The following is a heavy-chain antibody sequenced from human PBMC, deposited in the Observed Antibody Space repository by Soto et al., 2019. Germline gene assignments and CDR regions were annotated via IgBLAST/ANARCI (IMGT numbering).Heavy chain of an antibody. CDR2: IKQDGSEK. J-gene: IGHJ6*03. V-gene: IGHV3-7*01. Sequence: GGSLRLSCAAFGFTFSSYWMSWVRQAPGKGLEWVANIKQDGSEKYYVDSVKGRFTISRDNAKNSLYLQMNSLRAEDTAVYYCARESRGGYGGSGSYYNYYYYYMDVWGKGTTVTVSS. D-gene: IGHD3-10*01. CDR1: GFTFSSYW. CDR3: ARESRGGYGGSGSYYNYYYYYMDV.